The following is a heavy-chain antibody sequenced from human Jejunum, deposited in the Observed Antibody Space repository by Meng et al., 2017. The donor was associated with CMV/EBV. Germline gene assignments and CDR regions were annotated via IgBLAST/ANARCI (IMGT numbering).Heavy chain of an antibody. D-gene: IGHD3-22*01. CDR2: ISSSGSTI. Sequence: LSDYYMSWIRQAPGKGLEWVSYISSSGSTIYYADSVKGRFTISRDNAKNSLYLQMNSLRAEDTAVYYCAREARYYDSSGTSSGMDVWGQGTTVTVSS. J-gene: IGHJ6*02. CDR1: LSDYY. V-gene: IGHV3-11*04. CDR3: AREARYYDSSGTSSGMDV.